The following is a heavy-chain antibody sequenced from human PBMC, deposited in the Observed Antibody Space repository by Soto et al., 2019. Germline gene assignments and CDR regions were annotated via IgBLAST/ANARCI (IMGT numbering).Heavy chain of an antibody. D-gene: IGHD6-13*01. CDR2: INPSGGST. CDR3: ARGDIAAAGTSYNWFDP. CDR1: GYTFTSYY. Sequence: GASVKVSCKASGYTFTSYYMHWVRQAPGQGLEWMGIINPSGGSTNYAQKFQGRVTITTDKSTSTAYMELSSLRSEDTAVYYCARGDIAAAGTSYNWFDPWGQGTLVTVSS. V-gene: IGHV1-46*01. J-gene: IGHJ5*02.